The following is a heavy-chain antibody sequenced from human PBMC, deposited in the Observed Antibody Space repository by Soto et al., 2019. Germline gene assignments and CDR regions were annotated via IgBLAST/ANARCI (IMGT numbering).Heavy chain of an antibody. V-gene: IGHV3-23*01. Sequence: GESLKISCAASGFTFSSYSMSWVRQAPGKGLEWVSGFRSGGDDDTTYYADSVRGRFTISRGNSKNTLFLQMNSLRAEDTAIYYCAKKVNSGSGSQFFDYWGQGTLVTVSS. CDR1: GFTFSSYS. CDR2: FRSGGDDDTT. D-gene: IGHD3-10*01. J-gene: IGHJ4*02. CDR3: AKKVNSGSGSQFFDY.